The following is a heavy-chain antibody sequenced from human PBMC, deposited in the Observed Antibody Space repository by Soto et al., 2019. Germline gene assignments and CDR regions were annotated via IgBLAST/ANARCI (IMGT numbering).Heavy chain of an antibody. J-gene: IGHJ3*02. CDR3: ARTYGYDAFDI. D-gene: IGHD4-17*01. CDR2: IYYSGSA. Sequence: QVQLQESGPGLVKPSQTLSLTCTVSGGSINSGGYYWSWVRQHPGKGLEWIGYIYYSGSAYYNPSLKGRVTISVDTSKNQFSLKLTSVTAAGTAVYYCARTYGYDAFDIWGQATMVTVSS. V-gene: IGHV4-31*03. CDR1: GGSINSGGYY.